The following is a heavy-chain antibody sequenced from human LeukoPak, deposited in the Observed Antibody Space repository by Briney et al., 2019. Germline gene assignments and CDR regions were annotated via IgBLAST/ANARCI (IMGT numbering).Heavy chain of an antibody. CDR3: ARVGCCTSCYDTYDFSYFYL. V-gene: IGHV4-31*03. D-gene: IGHD2-2*01. Sequence: SETLSLTCTVSGGSVSRGGYYWTWIRQHPGKGLEWIGYIYYNGSTYYNPSLTSRVTISVDTSKNQFSLKLTSVTAADTAVYYCARVGCCTSCYDTYDFSYFYLWGRGTLVTVSS. CDR2: IYYNGST. CDR1: GGSVSRGGYY. J-gene: IGHJ2*01.